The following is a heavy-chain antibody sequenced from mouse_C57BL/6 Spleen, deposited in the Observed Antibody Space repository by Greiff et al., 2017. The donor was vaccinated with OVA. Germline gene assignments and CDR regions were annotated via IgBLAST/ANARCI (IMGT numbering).Heavy chain of an antibody. J-gene: IGHJ1*03. CDR2: ISSGSSTI. CDR3: ARGKLREYFDV. CDR1: GFTFSDYG. Sequence: DVQLVESGGGLVKPGGSLKLSCAASGFTFSDYGMHWVRQAPEKGLEWVAYISSGSSTIYYAATVKGRFTISRDNAKNTLFLQMTSLRSEDTAMYYCARGKLREYFDVWGTGTTVTVSS. V-gene: IGHV5-17*01. D-gene: IGHD1-1*01.